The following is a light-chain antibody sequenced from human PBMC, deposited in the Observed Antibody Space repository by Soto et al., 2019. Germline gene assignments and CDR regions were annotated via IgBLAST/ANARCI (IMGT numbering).Light chain of an antibody. Sequence: QSALTQPASVSGSPGQSITISCTGTSNDIGGYNYVSWYQQHPGKAPKLMIYDVSNRPSGVSNRFSGSKSANTASLTISGLQAEDEADYYCSSYTTSTPLVFGGGTKLTVL. J-gene: IGLJ2*01. V-gene: IGLV2-14*01. CDR3: SSYTTSTPLV. CDR2: DVS. CDR1: SNDIGGYNY.